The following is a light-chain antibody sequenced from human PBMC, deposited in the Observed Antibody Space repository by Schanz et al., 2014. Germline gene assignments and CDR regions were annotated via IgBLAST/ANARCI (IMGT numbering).Light chain of an antibody. V-gene: IGKV3-20*01. J-gene: IGKJ4*01. CDR3: QQYNNWPLT. Sequence: EIVLTQSPGTLSLSPGERATLSCRASQSMSRNYLAWYQQKPGQAPRLLIYGASSRATGIPDRFSGSGSGTDFTLTISRLEPEDFAVYYCQQYNNWPLTFGGGTKVEVK. CDR1: QSMSRNY. CDR2: GAS.